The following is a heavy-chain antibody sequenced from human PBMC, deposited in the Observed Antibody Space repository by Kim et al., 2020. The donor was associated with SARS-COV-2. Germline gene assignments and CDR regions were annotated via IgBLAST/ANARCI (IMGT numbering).Heavy chain of an antibody. D-gene: IGHD6-19*01. V-gene: IGHV4-34*01. Sequence: SETLSLTCAVYGGSFSGYYWSWIRQPPGKGLEWIGEINHSGSTNYNPSLKSRVTISVDTSKNQFSLKLSSVTAADTAVYYCARGVGWYALFDYWGQGTLVTVSS. CDR1: GGSFSGYY. J-gene: IGHJ4*02. CDR2: INHSGST. CDR3: ARGVGWYALFDY.